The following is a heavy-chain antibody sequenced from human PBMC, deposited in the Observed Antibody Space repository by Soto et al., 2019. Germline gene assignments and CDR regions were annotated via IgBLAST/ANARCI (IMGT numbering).Heavy chain of an antibody. D-gene: IGHD4-17*01. CDR3: ARVYAVGPDYGDYVWGWFDP. J-gene: IGHJ5*02. CDR2: IYYSGST. V-gene: IGHV4-59*01. CDR1: GGSISSYY. Sequence: LSLTCTVSGGSISSYYWSWIRQPPGKGLEWIGYIYYSGSTNYNPSLKSRVTISVDTSKNQFSLKLSSVTAADTAVYYCARVYAVGPDYGDYVWGWFDPWGQGTLVTVSS.